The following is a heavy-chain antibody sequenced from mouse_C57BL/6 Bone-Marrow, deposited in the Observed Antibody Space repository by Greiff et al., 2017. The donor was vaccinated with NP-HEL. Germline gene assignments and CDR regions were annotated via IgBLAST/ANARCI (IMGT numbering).Heavy chain of an antibody. V-gene: IGHV3-6*01. CDR3: ARDLRGPFAY. D-gene: IGHD3-3*01. Sequence: ESGPGLVKPSQSLSLTCSVTGYSITSGYYWNWIRQFPGNKLEWMGYISYDGSNNYNPSLKNRISITRDTSKNQFFLKLNSVTTEDTATYYCARDLRGPFAYWGQGTLVTVSA. J-gene: IGHJ3*01. CDR2: ISYDGSN. CDR1: GYSITSGYY.